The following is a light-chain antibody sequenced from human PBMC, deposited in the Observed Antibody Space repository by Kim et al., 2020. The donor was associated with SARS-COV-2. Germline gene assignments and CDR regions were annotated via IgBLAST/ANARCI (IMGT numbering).Light chain of an antibody. CDR2: AAS. CDR3: QQSNTSPWT. CDR1: QDARDW. Sequence: ASVGDRVTITGRANQDARDWLAWYQHKPGKAPKLLFYAASTLRSGVPPRFTGGGSGTNFTLTINGLQPDDFATYFCQQSNTSPWTFGPGTRVEI. J-gene: IGKJ1*01. V-gene: IGKV1-12*01.